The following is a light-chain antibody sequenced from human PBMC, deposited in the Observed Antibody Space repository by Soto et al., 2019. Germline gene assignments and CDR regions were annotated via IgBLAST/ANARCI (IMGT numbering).Light chain of an antibody. V-gene: IGKV3-11*01. Sequence: EVVMTQSTVTLSLSRGERATLTGRASQSFRGLLAWYQQKPGQAPRLLIYDAYNRATGIPPRFSGSGSGTDFTLTISSLEPEDSAVYYCQQRHAWPITFGQGIRLE. J-gene: IGKJ5*01. CDR1: QSFRGL. CDR2: DAY. CDR3: QQRHAWPIT.